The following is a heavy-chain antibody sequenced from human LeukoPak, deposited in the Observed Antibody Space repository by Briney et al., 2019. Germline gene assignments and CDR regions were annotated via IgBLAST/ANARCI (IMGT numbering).Heavy chain of an antibody. Sequence: SVKVSCKASGGTFSSYAISWVRQAPGQGLEWMGGIIPIFGTANYAQKFQGRVTITADESTSTAYMELSSLRSEDTAVYYCARVDGSGSGWFDPWGQGTLVTVSS. CDR1: GGTFSSYA. V-gene: IGHV1-69*13. CDR3: ARVDGSGSGWFDP. D-gene: IGHD3-10*01. CDR2: IIPIFGTA. J-gene: IGHJ5*02.